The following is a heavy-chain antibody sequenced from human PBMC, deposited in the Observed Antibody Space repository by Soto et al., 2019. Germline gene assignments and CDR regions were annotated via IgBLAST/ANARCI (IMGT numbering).Heavy chain of an antibody. CDR2: IYYSGST. CDR1: GGSISSSSYY. D-gene: IGHD3-3*01. V-gene: IGHV4-39*01. CDR3: ASPDFWSGYPEGYSDV. J-gene: IGHJ6*04. Sequence: SETLSLTCTVSGGSISSSSYYWGWIRQPPGKGLEWIGSIYYSGSTYYNPSLKSRVTISVDTSKNQFSLKLSSVTAADTAVYYCASPDFWSGYPEGYSDVWGKGTTVTVSS.